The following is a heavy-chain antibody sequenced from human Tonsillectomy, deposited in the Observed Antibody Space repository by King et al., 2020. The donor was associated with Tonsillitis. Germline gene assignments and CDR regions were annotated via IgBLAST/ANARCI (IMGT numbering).Heavy chain of an antibody. Sequence: QMQLQESGPGLVKPSETLSLTCTVSGGAISRTRFYWGWIRQPPGKGLEWFGGILYSGSTYYDPSLKSRVTISVDTAKNQFSLKLSSVTAADTAVYYCARHRLLNWFDRWGKGTLVTVSS. V-gene: IGHV4-39*01. CDR2: ILYSGST. CDR3: ARHRLLNWFDR. J-gene: IGHJ5*02. CDR1: GGAISRTRFY. D-gene: IGHD2/OR15-2a*01.